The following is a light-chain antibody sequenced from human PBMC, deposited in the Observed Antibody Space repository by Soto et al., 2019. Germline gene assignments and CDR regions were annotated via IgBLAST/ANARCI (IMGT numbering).Light chain of an antibody. Sequence: DIQMTQSPSTLSGSVGDGVTITCRASQTISSWLAWYQQKPGKAPKLLIYKASTIKSGGPSRFSGSGSGTQFSLTISSLQPDDFATYYCQHYNRYSQAVGPGPNVDSK. CDR1: QTISSW. V-gene: IGKV1-5*03. J-gene: IGKJ3*01. CDR3: QHYNRYSQA. CDR2: KAS.